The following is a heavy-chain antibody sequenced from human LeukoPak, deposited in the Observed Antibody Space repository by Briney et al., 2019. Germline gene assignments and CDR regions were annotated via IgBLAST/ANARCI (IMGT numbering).Heavy chain of an antibody. V-gene: IGHV3-49*04. J-gene: IGHJ4*02. D-gene: IGHD4-17*01. CDR2: IRRRANDGTT. CDR1: GFNFGDYG. CDR3: TRADGDYDHHFFDY. Sequence: GGSLRLSCAGSGFNFGDYGLSWVRQAPGKGLEWIGFIRRRANDGTTEYAASVKGRFTISRDDSKSIAYLQVNGLQTEDTALYYCTRADGDYDHHFFDYWGQGTQVIVSS.